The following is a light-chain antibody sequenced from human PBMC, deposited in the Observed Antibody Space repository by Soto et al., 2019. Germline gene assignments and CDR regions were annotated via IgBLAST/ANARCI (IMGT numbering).Light chain of an antibody. CDR2: TAS. Sequence: DIQMTQSPSSLSASVGDRVTITCRASQNIGNYLNWYQHKAGKAPKFLIYTASTLQSGVPSRFSGSRSGADFTLTISSVQFEDFATYYCQKSYTTPLTFGGGTQVEIK. J-gene: IGKJ4*01. CDR1: QNIGNY. V-gene: IGKV1-39*01. CDR3: QKSYTTPLT.